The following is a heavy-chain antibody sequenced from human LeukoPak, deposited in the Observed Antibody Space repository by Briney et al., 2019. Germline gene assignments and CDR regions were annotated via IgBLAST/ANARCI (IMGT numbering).Heavy chain of an antibody. CDR1: GLTFSNAW. D-gene: IGHD3-22*01. Sequence: GGSLRLSCAASGLTFSNAWMTWVRQAPGKGLEWVGRIKSKSDGGAIDYAAPVRGRFTISRDDSKNTLYLQMNSLGSEDTAVYYCITGRGRDSSGYYPFWGQGTLVTVSS. CDR3: ITGRGRDSSGYYPF. J-gene: IGHJ4*02. CDR2: IKSKSDGGAI. V-gene: IGHV3-15*01.